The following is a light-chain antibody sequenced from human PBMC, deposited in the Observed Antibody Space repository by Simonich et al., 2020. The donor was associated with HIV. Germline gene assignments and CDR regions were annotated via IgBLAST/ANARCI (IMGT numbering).Light chain of an antibody. CDR3: QQSYVTLLT. J-gene: IGKJ4*01. V-gene: IGKV1-39*01. CDR1: QSISRY. Sequence: DIQMTQSPSSLSASLGDRVTITCRASQSISRYLNWYQQKPGKAPNLLCYTASTLQSGVPSRFSGDGSGTDFTLTITSLQPEDFATYYCQQSYVTLLTFGGGTKVEIK. CDR2: TAS.